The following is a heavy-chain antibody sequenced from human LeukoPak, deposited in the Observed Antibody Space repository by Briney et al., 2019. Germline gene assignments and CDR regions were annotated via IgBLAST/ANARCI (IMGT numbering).Heavy chain of an antibody. Sequence: GGSLRLSCEASGFTFSSYWMSWVRQAPGKGLEWVANIKTDGSEKYYVDSVRGRFTISRDNAKNSLYLQMNSLRAEDTAVYYCARDYTGYFPWGQGTLVIVSS. CDR3: ARDYTGYFP. J-gene: IGHJ5*02. CDR2: IKTDGSEK. D-gene: IGHD3-9*01. CDR1: GFTFSSYW. V-gene: IGHV3-7*03.